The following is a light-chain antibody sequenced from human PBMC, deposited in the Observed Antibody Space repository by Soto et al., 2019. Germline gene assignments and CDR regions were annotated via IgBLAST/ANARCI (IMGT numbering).Light chain of an antibody. J-gene: IGKJ1*01. Sequence: EIVLTQSPGTLSVSPGERATLSCRASQTISSNNLAWDQQKPGQAPSLLIYGTSSRATGIPDRFSGSGYGKDFTLTISRLEPEYSAIDYCQQYGSWTFGQGTKVEI. V-gene: IGKV3-20*01. CDR3: QQYGSWT. CDR2: GTS. CDR1: QTISSNN.